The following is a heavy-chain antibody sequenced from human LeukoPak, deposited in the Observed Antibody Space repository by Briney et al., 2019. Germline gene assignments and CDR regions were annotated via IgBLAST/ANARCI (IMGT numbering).Heavy chain of an antibody. D-gene: IGHD2-8*01. Sequence: PSETLSLTCTVSGGSISSYYWSWIRQPPGKGLEWIWYIYYSGSTNYNPSLKSRVTISVDTSKNQFSLKLSSVTAADTAVYYCERGAYCTNGVCYNDYWGQGTLVTVSS. J-gene: IGHJ4*02. V-gene: IGHV4-59*01. CDR2: IYYSGST. CDR1: GGSISSYY. CDR3: ERGAYCTNGVCYNDY.